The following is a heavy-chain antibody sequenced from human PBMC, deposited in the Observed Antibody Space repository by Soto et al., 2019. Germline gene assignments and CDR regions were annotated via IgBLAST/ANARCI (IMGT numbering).Heavy chain of an antibody. CDR1: GFVFSSYG. D-gene: IGHD4-17*01. V-gene: IGHV3-30*18. J-gene: IGHJ3*02. CDR2: ISYDGNNK. CDR3: AKPLASTDAFDI. Sequence: QVQLVESGGGVVQPGTSLRLSCAASGFVFSSYGIHWVRQAPGKGLEWVAVISYDGNNKYYADSVKGRFTISRDNSKNSLYLQMNSLGDEGTAVYYCAKPLASTDAFDIWGQGTMVSVS.